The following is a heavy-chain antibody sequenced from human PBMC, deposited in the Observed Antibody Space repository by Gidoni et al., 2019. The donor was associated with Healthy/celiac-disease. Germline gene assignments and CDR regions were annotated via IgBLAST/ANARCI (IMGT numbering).Heavy chain of an antibody. CDR3: ARIRAGTTFDGWYYYYMDV. Sequence: QVTLKESGPALVKPTQTLTLTCTFSGFSLSTSGMRVSWIRQPPGKALEWLARIDWDDDKFYSTSLKTRLTISKDTSKNQVVLTMTNMDPVDTATYYCARIRAGTTFDGWYYYYMDVWGKGTTVTVSS. J-gene: IGHJ6*03. D-gene: IGHD1-7*01. CDR2: IDWDDDK. CDR1: GFSLSTSGMR. V-gene: IGHV2-70*04.